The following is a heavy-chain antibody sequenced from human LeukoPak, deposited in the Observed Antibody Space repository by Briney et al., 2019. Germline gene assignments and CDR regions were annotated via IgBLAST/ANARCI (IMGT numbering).Heavy chain of an antibody. J-gene: IGHJ4*02. CDR1: GFSFGDYA. V-gene: IGHV3-9*03. CDR3: AKEGVAVAGLGLYYFDY. D-gene: IGHD6-19*01. Sequence: GRSLRLSCAASGFSFGDYAMHWVRQAPGKGLEWVSGISWNSGSIGYADSVKGRFTISRDNAKNSLYLQMNSLRAEDMALYYCAKEGVAVAGLGLYYFDYWGQRTLVTVSS. CDR2: ISWNSGSI.